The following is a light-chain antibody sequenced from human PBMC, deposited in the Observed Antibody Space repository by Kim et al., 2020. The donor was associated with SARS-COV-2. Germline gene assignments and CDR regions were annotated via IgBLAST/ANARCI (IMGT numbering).Light chain of an antibody. J-gene: IGLJ2*01. V-gene: IGLV1-44*01. Sequence: GQRVTISCSGSSSNIGSNAVNWYQQLPGTAPKLLIYSDRQRPSGVPDRFSGSKSGTSASLATSGLQSEDEADYFCAAWDDSLNGVVFGGGTQLTVL. CDR3: AAWDDSLNGVV. CDR1: SSNIGSNA. CDR2: SDR.